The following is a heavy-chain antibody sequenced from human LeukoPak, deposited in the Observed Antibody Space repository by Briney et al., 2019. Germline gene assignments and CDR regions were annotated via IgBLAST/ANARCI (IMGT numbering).Heavy chain of an antibody. CDR2: FDPEVGKT. D-gene: IGHD2-15*01. Sequence: ASVKVSCKVSGYTLTELSMHWVRQAPGKGLEWMGGFDPEVGKTIYAQKFQGRVTMTEDASTDTAYMELSSLRSEDTAVYYCATRYCSGGSCPNYYYYYINVWGKGTTVTISS. CDR3: ATRYCSGGSCPNYYYYYINV. V-gene: IGHV1-24*01. J-gene: IGHJ6*03. CDR1: GYTLTELS.